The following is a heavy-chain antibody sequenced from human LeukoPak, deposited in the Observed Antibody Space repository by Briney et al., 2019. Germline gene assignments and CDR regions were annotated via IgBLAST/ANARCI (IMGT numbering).Heavy chain of an antibody. V-gene: IGHV3-9*01. Sequence: GRSLRLSCAASGFTFDDYAVHWVRQAPGKGLEWVSGISWNSGSIGYADSVKGRFTISRDNAKNSLYLQMNSLRAEDTALYYCAKDKNYYDSSGYGFDYWGQGTLVTVSS. J-gene: IGHJ4*02. CDR2: ISWNSGSI. D-gene: IGHD3-22*01. CDR1: GFTFDDYA. CDR3: AKDKNYYDSSGYGFDY.